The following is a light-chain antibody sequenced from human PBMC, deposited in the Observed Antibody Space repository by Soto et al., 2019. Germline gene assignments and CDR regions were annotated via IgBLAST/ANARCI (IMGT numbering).Light chain of an antibody. CDR3: LQYNSYPFT. J-gene: IGKJ4*01. CDR1: QSVDNY. V-gene: IGKV1-17*03. Sequence: DIQMTHSPSSLSASVGDTVPLTSRASQSVDNYLAWFQQKPGRVPKRLIYGASTLQSWAPSRFSGSASGAAFTLSISSLQPEDFATYYCLQYNSYPFTFGEGTKVDI. CDR2: GAS.